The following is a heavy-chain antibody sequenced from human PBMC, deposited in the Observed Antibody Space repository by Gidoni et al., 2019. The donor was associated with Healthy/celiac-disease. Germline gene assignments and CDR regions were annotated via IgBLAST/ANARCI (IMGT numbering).Heavy chain of an antibody. CDR3: ARDPTYYYDSSGSGDAFDI. CDR1: GFTFSTYS. CDR2: ISSSSSYI. V-gene: IGHV3-21*01. Sequence: EVQLVESGGGLVKPGGSLRLSCAASGFTFSTYSMTWVPPAPGKGLEWVSSISSSSSYIYYADSVKGRFTISRDNAKNSLYLQMNSLRAEDTAVYYWARDPTYYYDSSGSGDAFDIWGQGTMVTVSS. J-gene: IGHJ3*02. D-gene: IGHD3-22*01.